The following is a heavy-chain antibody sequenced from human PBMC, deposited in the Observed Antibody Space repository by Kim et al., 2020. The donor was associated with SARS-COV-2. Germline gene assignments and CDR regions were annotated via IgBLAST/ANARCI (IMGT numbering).Heavy chain of an antibody. V-gene: IGHV4-34*01. D-gene: IGHD5-12*01. CDR2: INHSGST. CDR1: GGSFSGYY. Sequence: SETLSLTCAVYGGSFSGYYWSWIRQPPGKGLEWIGEINHSGSTNYNPSLKSRVTISVDTSKNQFSLKLSSVTAADTAVYYCARGRRWLQLGLPEYFQHWGQGTLVTVSS. J-gene: IGHJ1*01. CDR3: ARGRRWLQLGLPEYFQH.